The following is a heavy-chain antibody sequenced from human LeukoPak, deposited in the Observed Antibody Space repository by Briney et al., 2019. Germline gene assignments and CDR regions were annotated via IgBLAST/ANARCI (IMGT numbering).Heavy chain of an antibody. V-gene: IGHV3-7*01. CDR3: GRDRYFQY. J-gene: IGHJ1*01. CDR1: GFSFGSFW. Sequence: GGPLRLSCVASGFSFGSFWMSWVRQAPGKGLEWVANIKEDGSEEHYLESVKGRFTISRDNAKNIVFLQMNSLREGDSAVYYCGRDRYFQYWGQGTGVIVSS. CDR2: IKEDGSEE. D-gene: IGHD3-9*01.